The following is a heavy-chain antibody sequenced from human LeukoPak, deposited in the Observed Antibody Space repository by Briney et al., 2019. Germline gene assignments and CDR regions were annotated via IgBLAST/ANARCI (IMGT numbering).Heavy chain of an antibody. V-gene: IGHV4-34*01. CDR3: ARNLYSSVPYRYFDL. CDR2: INHSGST. Sequence: SETLSLTCAVYGGSFSGYYWSWIRQPPGKGLEWIGEINHSGSTNYNPSLKSRVTVSVDTSKNQFSLKLRSVTAADTAVYYCARNLYSSVPYRYFDLWGRGTLVTVSS. D-gene: IGHD6-19*01. CDR1: GGSFSGYY. J-gene: IGHJ2*01.